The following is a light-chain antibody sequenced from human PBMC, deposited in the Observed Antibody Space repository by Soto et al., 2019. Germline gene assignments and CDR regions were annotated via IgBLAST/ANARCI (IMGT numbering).Light chain of an antibody. CDR3: EQSYRSPYT. V-gene: IGKV1-39*01. Sequence: IQMTQAPSALSASVGSSVTVTCRARQTINIYLNWYHQKPGNAPTLFIYGATSLQSGVPSRFTVCGSRTDFTLANSSLQPEDFVTYYCEQSYRSPYTFSQGTKLEIK. J-gene: IGKJ2*01. CDR2: GAT. CDR1: QTINIY.